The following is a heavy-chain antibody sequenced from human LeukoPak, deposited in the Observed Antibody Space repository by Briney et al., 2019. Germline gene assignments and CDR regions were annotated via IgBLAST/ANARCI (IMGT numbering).Heavy chain of an antibody. CDR3: ARGLDGGSYYYYYYMDV. CDR2: MNPNSGNT. J-gene: IGHJ6*03. CDR1: GYTFTSYD. Sequence: ASVKVSCKASGYTFTSYDINWVRQATGQGLEWMGWMNPNSGNTGYAQKLQGRVTMTRNTSISTAYMELSSLRSEDTAVYYCARGLDGGSYYYYYYMDVWGKGTTVTVSS. D-gene: IGHD4-23*01. V-gene: IGHV1-8*01.